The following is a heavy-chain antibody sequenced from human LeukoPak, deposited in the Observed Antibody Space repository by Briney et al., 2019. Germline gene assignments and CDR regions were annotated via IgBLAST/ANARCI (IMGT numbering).Heavy chain of an antibody. CDR2: IIPIFGTA. V-gene: IGHV1-69*05. J-gene: IGHJ4*02. CDR1: GGTFNSYA. D-gene: IGHD5-24*01. Sequence: GASVKVSCKASGGTFNSYAISWVRQAPGQGLEWMGGIIPIFGTANYAQKFQGRVTMTRNTSISTAYMELSSLRSEDTAVYYCARAVEMATIIDYWGQGTLVTVSS. CDR3: ARAVEMATIIDY.